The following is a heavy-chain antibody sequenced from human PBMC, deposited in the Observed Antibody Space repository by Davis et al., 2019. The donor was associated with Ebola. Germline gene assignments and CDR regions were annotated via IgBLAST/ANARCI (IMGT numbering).Heavy chain of an antibody. CDR1: GYTFTSYA. V-gene: IGHV1-3*01. Sequence: ASVKVSCKASGYTFTSYAMHWVRQAPGQRLEWMGWINAGNGNTKYSQKFQGRVTITADKSTSTAYMELSSLRSEDTAVYYCARSSSWRDFDYWGQGTLVTVSS. CDR3: ARSSSWRDFDY. J-gene: IGHJ4*02. D-gene: IGHD6-13*01. CDR2: INAGNGNT.